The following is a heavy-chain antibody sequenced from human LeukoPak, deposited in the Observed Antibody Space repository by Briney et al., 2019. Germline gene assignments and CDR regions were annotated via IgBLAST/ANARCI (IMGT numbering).Heavy chain of an antibody. CDR1: GFTFSSYG. CDR3: AKPLMVRGVITPTGMDV. V-gene: IGHV3-23*01. CDR2: ISGSGGST. D-gene: IGHD3-10*01. J-gene: IGHJ6*02. Sequence: PGGSLRLSCAASGFTFSSYGMHWVRQAPGKGLEWVSAISGSGGSTYYADSVKGRFTISRDNSKNTLYLQMNSLRAEDTAVYYCAKPLMVRGVITPTGMDVWGQGTTVTVSS.